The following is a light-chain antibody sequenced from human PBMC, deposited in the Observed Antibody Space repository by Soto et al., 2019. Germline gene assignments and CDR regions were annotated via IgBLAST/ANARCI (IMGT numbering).Light chain of an antibody. CDR2: KVS. J-gene: IGKJ1*01. CDR3: MQGTHWLTWT. Sequence: DVVLTQSPLSLTVTLGQPASISCRSSKSLEYNDGYTYLSWFHQRPGQSPRRLIYKVSKRDSGVPDRFSGSGSGTDFTLKISRVEAEDVGVYYCMQGTHWLTWTFGQGTKVEIK. V-gene: IGKV2-30*01. CDR1: KSLEYNDGYTY.